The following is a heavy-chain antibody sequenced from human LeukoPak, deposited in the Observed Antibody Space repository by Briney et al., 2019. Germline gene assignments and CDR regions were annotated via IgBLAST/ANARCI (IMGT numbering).Heavy chain of an antibody. V-gene: IGHV1-8*03. J-gene: IGHJ4*02. Sequence: ASVKVSCKASGYTFTSYDINWVRQATGQGLEWMGWMNPNSGNTGYAQKFQGRVTITRNTSISTAYMELSSLRSEDTAVYYCARERVVVAAFFDYWGQGTLVTVSS. CDR2: MNPNSGNT. D-gene: IGHD2-15*01. CDR1: GYTFTSYD. CDR3: ARERVVVAAFFDY.